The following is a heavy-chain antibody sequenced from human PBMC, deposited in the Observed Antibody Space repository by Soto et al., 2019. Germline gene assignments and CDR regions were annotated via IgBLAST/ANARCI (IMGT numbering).Heavy chain of an antibody. D-gene: IGHD2-8*01. V-gene: IGHV4-39*01. J-gene: IGHJ4*02. Sequence: SETLSLTCTVSGGSVSNSNYYWGWIRQSPGKGLEWIGSVYYRGRSYSKSSVKSRITISVDTSKNQFSLNLNSVTASDTAAYFCVSQRTSVLSQAYFDYWGPGALVTVSS. CDR2: VYYRGRS. CDR1: GGSVSNSNYY. CDR3: VSQRTSVLSQAYFDY.